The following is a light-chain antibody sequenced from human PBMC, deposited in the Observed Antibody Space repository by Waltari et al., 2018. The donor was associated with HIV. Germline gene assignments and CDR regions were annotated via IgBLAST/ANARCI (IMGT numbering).Light chain of an antibody. Sequence: EIVMTQSPASLSVSPGESATLSCRASQSLSSNLAWYQQKPGQAPRLLIYGVSTRATGIPARFSGSGSGTEFTLTISSLQSEDFAVYYCQQYNTKPTFGQGTKVEIK. CDR3: QQYNTKPT. CDR2: GVS. V-gene: IGKV3-15*01. CDR1: QSLSSN. J-gene: IGKJ1*01.